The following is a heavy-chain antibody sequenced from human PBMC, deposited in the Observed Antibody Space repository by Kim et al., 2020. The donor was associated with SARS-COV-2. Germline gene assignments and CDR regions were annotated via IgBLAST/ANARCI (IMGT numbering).Heavy chain of an antibody. D-gene: IGHD2-21*02. V-gene: IGHV3-30*04. Sequence: GGSLRLSCAASGFTFSSYAMHWVRQAPGKGLEWVAVISYDGSNKYYADSVKGRFTISRDNSKNTLYLQMNSLKAEDTAVYYCARSGNSLDYWGQGTLVTVSS. J-gene: IGHJ4*02. CDR3: ARSGNSLDY. CDR2: ISYDGSNK. CDR1: GFTFSSYA.